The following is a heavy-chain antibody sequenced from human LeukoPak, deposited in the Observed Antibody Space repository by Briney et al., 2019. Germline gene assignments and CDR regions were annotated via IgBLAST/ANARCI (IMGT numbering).Heavy chain of an antibody. CDR1: GFTFSSYG. D-gene: IGHD5-24*01. J-gene: IGHJ4*02. V-gene: IGHV3-30*18. CDR3: AKDLGEMATHPGDY. Sequence: GGSLRLSCAASGFTFSSYGMHWVRQAPGKGLEWVTVISYDGSNKYYADSVKGRFTISRDNSKNTLYLQMNSLRAEDTAVYYCAKDLGEMATHPGDYWDQGTLVTVSS. CDR2: ISYDGSNK.